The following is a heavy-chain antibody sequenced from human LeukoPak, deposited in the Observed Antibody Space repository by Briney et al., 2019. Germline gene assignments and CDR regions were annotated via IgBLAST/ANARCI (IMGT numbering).Heavy chain of an antibody. CDR3: ARGKGASTEFDY. D-gene: IGHD1-26*01. Sequence: GGSLRLSCAASGFTFSNAWMSWVRQAPGKGLEWVGRIKSKTDGGTTDYAAPVKGRFTISRDDSKNTLYLQMNSLRAEDTAVYYCARGKGASTEFDYWGQGTLVTVSS. CDR1: GFTFSNAW. CDR2: IKSKTDGGTT. V-gene: IGHV3-15*01. J-gene: IGHJ4*02.